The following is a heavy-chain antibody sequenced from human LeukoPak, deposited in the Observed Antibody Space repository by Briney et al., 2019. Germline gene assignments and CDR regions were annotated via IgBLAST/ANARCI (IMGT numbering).Heavy chain of an antibody. Sequence: PSETLSLTCTVSGGSISSGGYYWSWIRQHPGKGLEWIGYIYYSGSTNYNPSLKSRVTISVDTSKNQFSLKLSSVTAADTAVYYCARENYDFWSGYSSIHYYGMDVWGQGTTVTVSS. D-gene: IGHD3-3*01. CDR2: IYYSGST. CDR1: GGSISSGGYY. V-gene: IGHV4-61*08. CDR3: ARENYDFWSGYSSIHYYGMDV. J-gene: IGHJ6*02.